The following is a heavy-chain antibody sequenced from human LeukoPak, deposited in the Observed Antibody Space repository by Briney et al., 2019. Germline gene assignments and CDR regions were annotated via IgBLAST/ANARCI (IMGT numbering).Heavy chain of an antibody. CDR2: INPSGGST. CDR1: GYTFTSYH. V-gene: IGHV1-46*01. D-gene: IGHD6-13*01. Sequence: ASVKVSCKASGYTFTSYHMHRVRQAPGQGLEWMGIINPSGGSTSYAQKFQGRVTMTRDTSTSTVYMELSSLRSEDTAVYYCASLRYSSSWHDYWGQGTLVTVSS. J-gene: IGHJ4*02. CDR3: ASLRYSSSWHDY.